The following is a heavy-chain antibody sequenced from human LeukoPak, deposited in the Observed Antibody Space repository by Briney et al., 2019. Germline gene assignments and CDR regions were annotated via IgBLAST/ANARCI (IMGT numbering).Heavy chain of an antibody. J-gene: IGHJ5*02. Sequence: SETLSLTCTVSGGSISSYYWSWIRQPPGKGLEWIGYIYYSGSTNYNPSLKSRVTISVDTSKNQFSLKLSSVTAADTAVEYCARGAFAVVVPAANIPRYNWFDPLGQGTLVTVSS. CDR2: IYYSGST. CDR1: GGSISSYY. D-gene: IGHD2-2*01. V-gene: IGHV4-59*01. CDR3: ARGAFAVVVPAANIPRYNWFDP.